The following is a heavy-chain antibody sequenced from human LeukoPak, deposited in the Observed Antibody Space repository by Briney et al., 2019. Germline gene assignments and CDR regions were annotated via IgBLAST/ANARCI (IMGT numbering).Heavy chain of an antibody. D-gene: IGHD3-10*01. J-gene: IGHJ5*02. CDR2: IYTSGST. Sequence: SETLSLTCTVSGGSISSYYWSWIRQPAGKGLEWIGRIYTSGSTNYNPSLKSRVTMSVDTSKNQFSLRLSSVTAADTAVYYCARNRYYYGSGNYGVPNWFDPWGQGTLVTVSS. CDR1: GGSISSYY. V-gene: IGHV4-4*07. CDR3: ARNRYYYGSGNYGVPNWFDP.